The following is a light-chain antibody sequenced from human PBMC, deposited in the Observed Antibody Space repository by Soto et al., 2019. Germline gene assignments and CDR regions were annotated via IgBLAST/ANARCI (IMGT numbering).Light chain of an antibody. CDR1: QSVHSSH. Sequence: EIVLTQSPGTLSLSPGKRATVSRCHSQSVHSSHLAWYQQRPGQPPRLLIYGASSRATGIPDRFSGSGSGTVFTLTISRLEPEDFAVYFCQQYDSSPKKFGQGTKV. V-gene: IGKV3-20*01. CDR3: QQYDSSPKK. J-gene: IGKJ1*01. CDR2: GAS.